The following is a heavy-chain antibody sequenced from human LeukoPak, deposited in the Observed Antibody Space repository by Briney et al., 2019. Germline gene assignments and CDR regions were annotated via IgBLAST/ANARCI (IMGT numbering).Heavy chain of an antibody. J-gene: IGHJ4*02. V-gene: IGHV3-74*01. D-gene: IGHD6-6*01. CDR3: ARGPNSNWSGLDF. Sequence: PGGSLRLSCTASGSSFSGHWMHWARQLPGKGLVWVSRISPTGSTTNYADSVKGRFTVSRDNAKNTLYLQVNNLRAEDTAVYYCARGPNSNWSGLDFWGQGTLLTVSS. CDR1: GSSFSGHW. CDR2: ISPTGSTT.